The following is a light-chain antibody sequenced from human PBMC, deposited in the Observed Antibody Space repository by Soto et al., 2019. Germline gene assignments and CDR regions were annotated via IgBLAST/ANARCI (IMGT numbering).Light chain of an antibody. J-gene: IGLJ1*01. CDR3: QSYDDSLSSYV. CDR2: GNT. Sequence: QSALTQPASVSGSPGQSITISCTGTSSDIGGYNSVSWYQQLPGTAPKLLMYGNTNRPSGVPDRFSGSKSGTSASLAITGLQAEDEADYYCQSYDDSLSSYVFGTGTKVTVL. CDR1: SSDIGGYNS. V-gene: IGLV2-14*03.